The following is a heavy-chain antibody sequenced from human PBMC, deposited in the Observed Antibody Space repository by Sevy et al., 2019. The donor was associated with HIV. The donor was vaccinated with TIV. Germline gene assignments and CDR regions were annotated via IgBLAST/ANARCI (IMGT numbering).Heavy chain of an antibody. CDR3: TTDWKKRGLSALLDY. J-gene: IGHJ4*02. D-gene: IGHD1-1*01. CDR1: GFTFSNAW. CDR2: IKGKTNGGAT. Sequence: GGSLRLSCAASGFTFSNAWMSWVRQAPGKGLEWVGRIKGKTNGGATDYAAPVKGRFTISRDDSINTMYLQMNSLKTDDTAIYYCTTDWKKRGLSALLDYWGQGTLVTVSS. V-gene: IGHV3-15*01.